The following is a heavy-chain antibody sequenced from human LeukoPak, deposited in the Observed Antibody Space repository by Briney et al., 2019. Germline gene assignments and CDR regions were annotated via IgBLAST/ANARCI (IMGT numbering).Heavy chain of an antibody. Sequence: GGSLRLSCAVSGFTFRSYAMHWVRQAPGKGLEWVAFIRYDGSNKYYADSVKGRFTISRDNSKDTLYLQMDSLRAEDTAVYYCAKVEYTTSWYGVGSLDYWGQGTLVTVSS. CDR3: AKVEYTTSWYGVGSLDY. J-gene: IGHJ4*02. D-gene: IGHD6-13*01. V-gene: IGHV3-30*02. CDR1: GFTFRSYA. CDR2: IRYDGSNK.